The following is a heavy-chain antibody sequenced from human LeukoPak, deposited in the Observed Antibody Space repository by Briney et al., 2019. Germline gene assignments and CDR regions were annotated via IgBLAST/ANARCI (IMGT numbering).Heavy chain of an antibody. CDR2: MKPDGSAI. CDR3: ARDPRNGALDI. Sequence: SGGSLRLSCTASGFTFSGSQLSRLRQRPGKGREGLADMKPDGSAIVYVDSVKGRFTVSRNTDKNSLYLQMGGVRAEDTGVYYCARDPRNGALDIWGQGTLVTVSS. CDR1: GFTFSGSQ. V-gene: IGHV3-7*01. J-gene: IGHJ3*02.